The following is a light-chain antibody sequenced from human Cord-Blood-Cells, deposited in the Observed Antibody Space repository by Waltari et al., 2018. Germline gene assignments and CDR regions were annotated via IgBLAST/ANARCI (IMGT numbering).Light chain of an antibody. CDR3: QQYNNWPPT. Sequence: EIVMTQSPATLSVSPGERAPLSCRASQSVSSNLAWYQQKPGQAPRLLIYGASTRATGIPARFSGSGSGTEFTLTISSLQSEDFAVYYCQQYNNWPPTFSPGTKVDIK. CDR2: GAS. V-gene: IGKV3-15*01. J-gene: IGKJ3*01. CDR1: QSVSSN.